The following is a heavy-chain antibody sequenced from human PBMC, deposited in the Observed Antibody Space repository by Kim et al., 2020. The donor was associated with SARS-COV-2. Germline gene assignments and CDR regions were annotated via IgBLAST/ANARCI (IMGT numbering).Heavy chain of an antibody. V-gene: IGHV4-39*01. CDR2: YYSGST. J-gene: IGHJ4*02. Sequence: YYSGSTYYNPSLKSRVTISVDTSKNQFSLKLSSVTAADTAVYYCVRRFDYWGQGTLVTVSS. CDR3: VRRFDY.